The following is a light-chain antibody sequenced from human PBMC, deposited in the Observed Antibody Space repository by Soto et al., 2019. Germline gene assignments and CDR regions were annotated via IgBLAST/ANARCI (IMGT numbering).Light chain of an antibody. Sequence: DIQMPHSPSTLSASVGDRVIITCRASQSIIRWLAWYQHTPGKAPKLLIYGAPSLEKGVPSRFSGSGSGTESTLTFRRRQSFAFATSSCQQYNRHALWSVGQVSKV. CDR3: QQYNRHALWS. V-gene: IGKV1-5*01. J-gene: IGKJ1*01. CDR1: QSIIRW. CDR2: GAP.